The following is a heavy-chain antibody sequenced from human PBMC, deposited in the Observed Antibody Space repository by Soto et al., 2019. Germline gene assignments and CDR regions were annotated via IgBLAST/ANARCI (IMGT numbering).Heavy chain of an antibody. CDR3: AKARSSGYGFDY. CDR2: ISGSGGST. CDR1: GFTFSRNA. D-gene: IGHD6-19*01. Sequence: GGSLRLSCAASGFTFSRNAMSWVRQAPGKGLEWVSAISGSGGSTYHADSVKGRFTISRDNSKNTLYLQMNSLRAEDTAVYYCAKARSSGYGFDYWGQGTQVTVSS. V-gene: IGHV3-23*01. J-gene: IGHJ4*02.